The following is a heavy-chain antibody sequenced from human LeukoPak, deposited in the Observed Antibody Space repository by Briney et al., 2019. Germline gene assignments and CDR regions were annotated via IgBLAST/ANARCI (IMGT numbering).Heavy chain of an antibody. D-gene: IGHD6-6*01. V-gene: IGHV4-59*01. J-gene: IGHJ3*02. CDR2: IYYSGST. CDR1: GDSISSYY. Sequence: SETLSLTCTVSGDSISSYYWSWIRQPPGKGLEWIGYIYYSGSTNYNPSLKSRVTISVDTSKNQFSLKLSSVTAADTAVYYCARGEYSSRPGAFDIWGQGTMVTVSS. CDR3: ARGEYSSRPGAFDI.